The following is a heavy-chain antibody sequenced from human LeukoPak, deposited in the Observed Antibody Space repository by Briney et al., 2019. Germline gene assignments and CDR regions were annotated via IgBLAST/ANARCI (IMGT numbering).Heavy chain of an antibody. Sequence: PETLSLTCTVSGGSISSYYWSWIRQPPGKGLEWIGYIYYSGSTNYNPSLKSRVTISVDTSKNQFSLKLSSVTAADTAVYYCAREESSSSRFDYWGQGTLVTVSS. J-gene: IGHJ4*02. CDR2: IYYSGST. D-gene: IGHD6-6*01. CDR3: AREESSSSRFDY. V-gene: IGHV4-59*01. CDR1: GGSISSYY.